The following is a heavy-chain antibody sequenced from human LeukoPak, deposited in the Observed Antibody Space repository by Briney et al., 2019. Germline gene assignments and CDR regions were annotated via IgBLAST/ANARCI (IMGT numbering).Heavy chain of an antibody. Sequence: SQTLSLTCTVSGGSISSGGYYWSWIRQPPGKGLEWIGYIYYSGSTNYNPSLKSRVTISVDTSKNQFSLKLSSVTAADTAVYYCARPEMSIAAAGDAFDIWGQGTMVTVSS. CDR3: ARPEMSIAAAGDAFDI. D-gene: IGHD6-13*01. CDR1: GGSISSGGYY. CDR2: IYYSGST. J-gene: IGHJ3*02. V-gene: IGHV4-61*08.